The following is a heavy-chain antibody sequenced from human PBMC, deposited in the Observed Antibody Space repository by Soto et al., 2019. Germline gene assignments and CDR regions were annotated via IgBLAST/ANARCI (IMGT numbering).Heavy chain of an antibody. CDR2: ISSSGSTI. J-gene: IGHJ6*02. CDR3: ARTRGDSSGYYPYYYYYYGMDV. CDR1: GFTFSDYY. D-gene: IGHD3-22*01. Sequence: GGSLRLSCAASGFTFSDYYMSWIRQAPGKGLEWVSYISSSGSTIYYADSVKGRFTISRDNAKNSLYLQMNSLRAEDTAVYYCARTRGDSSGYYPYYYYYYGMDVWGQGTTVTVSS. V-gene: IGHV3-11*01.